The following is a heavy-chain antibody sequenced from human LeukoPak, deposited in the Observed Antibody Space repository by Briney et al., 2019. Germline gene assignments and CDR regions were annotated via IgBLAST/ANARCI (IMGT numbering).Heavy chain of an antibody. CDR1: GFTFSSYA. J-gene: IGHJ4*02. Sequence: GGSLRLSCAASGFTFSSYAMSWFRQAPGKGLEWVSAISGSGGSTYYANSVKGRFTISRDNSKNTLDLQMNSLRAEDTAVYYCAKGPVAVAGYYFDHWGQGTLATVSS. D-gene: IGHD6-19*01. CDR3: AKGPVAVAGYYFDH. V-gene: IGHV3-23*01. CDR2: ISGSGGST.